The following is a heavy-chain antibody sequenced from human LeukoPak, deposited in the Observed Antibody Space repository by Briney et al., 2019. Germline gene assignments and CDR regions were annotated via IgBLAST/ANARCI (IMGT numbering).Heavy chain of an antibody. CDR1: GGSISSGGYY. Sequence: SQTLSLTCTVSGGSISSGGYYWSWIRQHPGKGLEWIGYIYYSGSTYYNPSLKRRVTISVDTSKNQFSLKLSSVTAADTAVYYCARWRDQGWFDPWGQGTLVTVSS. CDR3: ARWRDQGWFDP. J-gene: IGHJ5*02. D-gene: IGHD3-3*01. V-gene: IGHV4-31*03. CDR2: IYYSGST.